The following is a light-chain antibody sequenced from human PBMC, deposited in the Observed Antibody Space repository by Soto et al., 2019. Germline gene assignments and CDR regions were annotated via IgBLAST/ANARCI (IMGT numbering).Light chain of an antibody. CDR2: GAS. CDR1: QSVSSIY. CDR3: QQYGSAPFT. J-gene: IGKJ3*01. Sequence: VLTQSPGTLSLSPAERATLSCRSSQSVSSIYLALYQQKPGQAPRLLIYGASSRATGIPDRISGSGSGTDFTLTISRLEPEDFAVYYCQQYGSAPFTFGPGTKVDIK. V-gene: IGKV3-20*01.